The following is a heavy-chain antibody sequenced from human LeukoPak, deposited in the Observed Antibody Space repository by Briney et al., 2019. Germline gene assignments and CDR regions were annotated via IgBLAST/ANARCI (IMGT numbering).Heavy chain of an antibody. Sequence: PGRSLRLSCAASGFSFSSYAIHWVRQAPGKGLEWVAVLSYDGSNKYYADSVKGRFTISRDNSKNTLYLQMNSLRAEDTAIYYCARDPRHWLPLNYFDYWGQGTLFTVFS. V-gene: IGHV3-30-3*01. CDR3: ARDPRHWLPLNYFDY. D-gene: IGHD5-12*01. CDR1: GFSFSSYA. J-gene: IGHJ4*02. CDR2: LSYDGSNK.